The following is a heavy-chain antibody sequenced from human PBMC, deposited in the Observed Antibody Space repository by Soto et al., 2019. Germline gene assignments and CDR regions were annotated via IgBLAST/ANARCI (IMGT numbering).Heavy chain of an antibody. D-gene: IGHD6-6*01. CDR3: ARQYSTSSYYYGLDV. CDR1: GDSVSSNTAA. J-gene: IGHJ6*02. Sequence: PSQTLSLTCAISGDSVSSNTAAWNWIRQSPSRGLEWLGRTYYRSKWNYHYAVSVNSRITINPDTSKNQFSLQLISVTPEDTAVYFYARQYSTSSYYYGLDVWDQGTTVTVSS. CDR2: TYYRSKWNY. V-gene: IGHV6-1*01.